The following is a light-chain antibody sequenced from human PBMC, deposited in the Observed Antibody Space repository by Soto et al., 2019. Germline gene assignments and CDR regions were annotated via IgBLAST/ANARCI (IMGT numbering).Light chain of an antibody. CDR1: QNISIY. CDR2: AAS. Sequence: DIQMTQSPSSLSASVGDRVTITCRASQNISIYLNWYQQKPGKAPNLLIYAASSLQSGVPSRFSGSRSGTDFTLTFSSLQPEDFATYYRHQSYNTPWTFGQGTKVEIK. CDR3: HQSYNTPWT. V-gene: IGKV1-39*01. J-gene: IGKJ1*01.